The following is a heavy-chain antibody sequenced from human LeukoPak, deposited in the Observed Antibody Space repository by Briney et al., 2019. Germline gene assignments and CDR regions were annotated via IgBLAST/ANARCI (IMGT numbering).Heavy chain of an antibody. CDR2: IWYDGSNK. J-gene: IGHJ6*02. D-gene: IGHD3-3*01. CDR3: ARVIRTPYDFWSGHPDSYGMDV. Sequence: GSLRLSCAASGFTFSSYGMHWVRQAPGKGLEWVAVIWYDGSNKYYADSVKGRFTISRDNSKNTLYLQMNSLRAEDTAVYYCARVIRTPYDFWSGHPDSYGMDVWGQGTTVTVSS. V-gene: IGHV3-33*01. CDR1: GFTFSSYG.